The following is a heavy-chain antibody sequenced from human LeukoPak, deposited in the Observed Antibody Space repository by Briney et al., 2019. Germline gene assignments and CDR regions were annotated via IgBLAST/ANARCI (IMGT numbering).Heavy chain of an antibody. Sequence: PGGSLRLSCAASGFTFTNFWMSWVRQAPGKGLEWVANIAQDGSEEYYLDSVKGRFTISRDNAKNSLDLQMNSLRAEDTAVYYWWRGRDKTMVKGVIIGRILAEKDYYYYGMDVWGQGTTVTVSS. CDR3: WRGRDKTMVKGVIIGRILAEKDYYYYGMDV. CDR2: IAQDGSEE. CDR1: GFTFTNFW. V-gene: IGHV3-7*04. J-gene: IGHJ6*02. D-gene: IGHD5-18*01.